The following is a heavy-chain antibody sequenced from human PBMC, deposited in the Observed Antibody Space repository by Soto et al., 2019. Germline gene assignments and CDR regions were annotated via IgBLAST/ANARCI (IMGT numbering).Heavy chain of an antibody. CDR3: AKDRPIFGGGEVGYYMDV. V-gene: IGHV3-9*01. J-gene: IGHJ6*03. CDR1: GFTFDDYA. CDR2: ISWNSGSI. D-gene: IGHD3-3*01. Sequence: GGSLRLSCAASGFTFDDYAMHWVRQAPGKGLEWVSGISWNSGSIGYADSVKGRFTISRDNAKNSLYLQMNSLRAEDTALYYCAKDRPIFGGGEVGYYMDVWGKGTTVTVS.